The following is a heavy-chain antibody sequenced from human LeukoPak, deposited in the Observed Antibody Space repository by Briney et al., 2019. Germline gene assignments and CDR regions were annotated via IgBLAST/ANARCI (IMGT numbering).Heavy chain of an antibody. CDR2: FDPEDGET. Sequence: GASGKVSCKVSGYTLTELSMHWVRQAPGKGLEWMGGFDPEDGETIYAQKFQGRVTMTEDTSTDTAYMELSSLRSEDTAVYYCATGPIAAAGTGYFDLWGRGTLVTVSS. CDR3: ATGPIAAAGTGYFDL. J-gene: IGHJ2*01. CDR1: GYTLTELS. D-gene: IGHD6-13*01. V-gene: IGHV1-24*01.